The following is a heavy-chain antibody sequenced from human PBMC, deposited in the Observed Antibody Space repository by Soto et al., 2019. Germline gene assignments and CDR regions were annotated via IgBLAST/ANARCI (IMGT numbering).Heavy chain of an antibody. D-gene: IGHD6-13*01. J-gene: IGHJ5*02. V-gene: IGHV4-59*12. CDR1: GGSINNDY. CDR2: MYYSGST. Sequence: SETLSLTCTVSGGSINNDYWSWIRQPPGKGLEWIGHMYYSGSTNYNPSLKSRVTISVDTSKNSLHLQMNSLRAEDTAVYYCTRDASRDSSARGWFDPWGPGTLVTVSS. CDR3: TRDASRDSSARGWFDP.